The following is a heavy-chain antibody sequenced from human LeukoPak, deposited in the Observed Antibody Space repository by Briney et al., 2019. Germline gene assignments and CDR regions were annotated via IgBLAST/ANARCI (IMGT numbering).Heavy chain of an antibody. D-gene: IGHD5-18*01. CDR1: GGSISSYY. Sequence: PSETPSLTCTVSGGSISSYYWSWIRQPPGKGLEWIGYIYYSGSTNYNPSLKSRVTISVDTSKNQFSLKLSSVTAADTAVYYCARGLSAMVTPFDYWGQGTLVTVSS. V-gene: IGHV4-59*01. CDR2: IYYSGST. J-gene: IGHJ4*02. CDR3: ARGLSAMVTPFDY.